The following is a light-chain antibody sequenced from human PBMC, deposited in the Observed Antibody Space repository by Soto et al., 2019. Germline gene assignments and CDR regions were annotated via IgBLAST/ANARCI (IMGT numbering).Light chain of an antibody. CDR1: SSDVGGYNY. V-gene: IGLV2-8*01. J-gene: IGLJ3*02. Sequence: QSALTQPPSASGSPGQSVTISCTGTSSDVGGYNYVSWYQQHPGKAPKLMIYEVSKRPSGVPDRFSGSKSGNTASLTVSGLQAEDEADYDCSSYAGSNNGVFGGGTKVTVL. CDR2: EVS. CDR3: SSYAGSNNGV.